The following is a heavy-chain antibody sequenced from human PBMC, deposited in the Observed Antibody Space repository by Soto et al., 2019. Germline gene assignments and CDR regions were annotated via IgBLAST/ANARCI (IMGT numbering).Heavy chain of an antibody. D-gene: IGHD3-22*01. J-gene: IGHJ4*02. CDR1: GFTFSSYA. CDR2: ISYDGSNK. Sequence: PGGSLRLSCAASGFTFSSYAMHWVRQAPGKGLEWVAVISYDGSNKYYADSVKGRFTISRDNSKNTLYLQMNSLRAEDTAVYYCASSKGIEWLLPSGWGQGTLVTVSS. V-gene: IGHV3-30-3*01. CDR3: ASSKGIEWLLPSG.